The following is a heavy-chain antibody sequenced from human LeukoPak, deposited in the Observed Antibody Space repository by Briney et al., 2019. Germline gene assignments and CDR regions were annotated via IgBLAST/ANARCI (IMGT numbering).Heavy chain of an antibody. CDR1: GFTFSSYW. CDR2: IKGDGSST. J-gene: IGHJ4*02. V-gene: IGHV3-74*01. Sequence: GGSLRLSCAASGFTFSSYWMPWVRHTPGKGLVWVSRIKGDGSSTGYADSVKGRFTISRDNAKSTLYLQMNSLRAEDTAVYYCARDGYSFGHDFDYWGQGTLVTVSS. D-gene: IGHD5-18*01. CDR3: ARDGYSFGHDFDY.